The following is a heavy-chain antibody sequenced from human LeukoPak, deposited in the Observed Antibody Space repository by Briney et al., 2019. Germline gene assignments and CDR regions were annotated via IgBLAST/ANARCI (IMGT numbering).Heavy chain of an antibody. Sequence: SETLSLTCAVSGYSITSSSWWGWIRQPPGKGLEWIGYIYHSGSTYYNPSLKSRVTISVDRSKNQFSLKLSSVTAADTAVYYCARESPDYYDSSGYAVPLLDTWGQGTMVTVSS. J-gene: IGHJ3*02. CDR2: IYHSGST. CDR1: GYSITSSSW. D-gene: IGHD3-22*01. V-gene: IGHV4-28*03. CDR3: ARESPDYYDSSGYAVPLLDT.